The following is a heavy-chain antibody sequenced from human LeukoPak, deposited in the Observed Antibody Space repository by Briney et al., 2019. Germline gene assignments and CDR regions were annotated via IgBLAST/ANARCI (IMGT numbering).Heavy chain of an antibody. V-gene: IGHV3-30*02. D-gene: IGHD3-10*01. Sequence: GGSLRLSCAASGSTFSSYGMHWVRLSPGKGLEWVAFIRYDGNNKFYADSVKGRFTISRDNSKNTLYLQMNSLSPEDTAVYYCAKNMGLYVSGSYYFDSWGQGTLVTVSS. CDR1: GSTFSSYG. CDR2: IRYDGNNK. CDR3: AKNMGLYVSGSYYFDS. J-gene: IGHJ4*02.